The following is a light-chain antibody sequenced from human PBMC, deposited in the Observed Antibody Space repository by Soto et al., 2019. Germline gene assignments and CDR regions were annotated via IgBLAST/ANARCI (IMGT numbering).Light chain of an antibody. J-gene: IGLJ3*02. CDR1: SSNIGNNY. V-gene: IGLV1-51*01. CDR3: GTWDSSLSSWV. CDR2: ENN. Sequence: QSVLTQPPSVYAAPGQKVTISCSGSSSNIGNNYVSRYHQLPGTAPKLLIYENNKRPSGIPDRFSGSKSGTSATLGITGLQTGDEANYYCGTWDSSLSSWVFGGGTKLTVL.